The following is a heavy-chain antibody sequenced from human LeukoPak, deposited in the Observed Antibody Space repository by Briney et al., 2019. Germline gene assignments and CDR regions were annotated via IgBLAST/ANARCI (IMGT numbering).Heavy chain of an antibody. CDR3: ARGPLVGYDSNDSGFDI. D-gene: IGHD2-8*02. Sequence: ASVKVSFKAAGYSFTTHYVHCVRQAPGQGLEWVGVINPNDGGTISAQKLQDRVTLTRDTSTSTVYMEMSSLNSDDTAVYYCARGPLVGYDSNDSGFDIYGEGTPVTVSS. CDR2: INPNDGGT. J-gene: IGHJ3*02. V-gene: IGHV1-46*04. CDR1: GYSFTTHY.